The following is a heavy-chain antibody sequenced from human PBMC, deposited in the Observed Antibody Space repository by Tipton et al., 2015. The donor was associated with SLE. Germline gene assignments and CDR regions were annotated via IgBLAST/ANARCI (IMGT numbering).Heavy chain of an antibody. J-gene: IGHJ4*02. CDR2: IIPIFGTA. D-gene: IGHD1-26*01. CDR3: ACGRSGWELPRYYFDY. CDR1: GGTFSSYA. V-gene: IGHV1-69*06. Sequence: QLVQSGAEVKKPGSSVKVSCKASGGTFSSYAISWVRQAPGQGLEWMGGIIPIFGTANYAQKFKGRVTITADKSTSTAYMELSSLRSEDTAVYYCACGRSGWELPRYYFDYWGQGTLVTVSS.